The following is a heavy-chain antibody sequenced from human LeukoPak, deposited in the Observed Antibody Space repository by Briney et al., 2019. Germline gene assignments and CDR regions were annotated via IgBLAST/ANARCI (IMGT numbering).Heavy chain of an antibody. CDR3: VTSSGSYYTDDY. V-gene: IGHV3-53*01. CDR2: IYSGGST. CDR1: GFTVSSNY. D-gene: IGHD1-26*01. J-gene: IGHJ4*02. Sequence: PGGSLRLSCAASGFTVSSNYMSWVRQAQGKGLEWVSVIYSGGSTYYADSVKGRFTISRDNSKNTLYLQMNSLRAEDTAVYYCVTSSGSYYTDDYWGQGTLVTVSS.